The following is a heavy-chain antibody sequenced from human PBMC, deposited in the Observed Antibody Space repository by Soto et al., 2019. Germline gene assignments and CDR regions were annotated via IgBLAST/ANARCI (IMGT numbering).Heavy chain of an antibody. CDR1: GFTFSSHW. J-gene: IGHJ5*01. CDR3: TRDRTTVTLFDS. Sequence: GGSLRLSCAASGFTFSSHWVHWVRQAPGKGLMWVSRISTDGSTTGYADSVKGRFTISRDNAKNTLYLQMSSLRVEDTAVYYCTRDRTTVTLFDSWGQGTLVTVSS. CDR2: ISTDGSTT. D-gene: IGHD4-17*01. V-gene: IGHV3-74*01.